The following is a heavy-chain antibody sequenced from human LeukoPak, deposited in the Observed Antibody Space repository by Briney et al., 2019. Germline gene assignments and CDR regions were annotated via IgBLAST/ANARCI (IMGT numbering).Heavy chain of an antibody. CDR1: GFNFSKYW. CDR2: IKPDGGDK. V-gene: IGHV3-7*03. CDR3: AKGGSSTTACGLDY. D-gene: IGHD6-6*01. J-gene: IGHJ4*02. Sequence: PGGSLRLSCADSGFNFSKYWMSWVRQAPGKGLEWVANIKPDGGDKYYVDSVKGRFTISRDNAKNSLYLQMNSLRAEDMALYYCAKGGSSTTACGLDYWGQGTLVTVSS.